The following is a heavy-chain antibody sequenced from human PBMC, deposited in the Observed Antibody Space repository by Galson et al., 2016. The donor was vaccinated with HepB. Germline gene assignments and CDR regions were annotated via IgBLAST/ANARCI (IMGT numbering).Heavy chain of an antibody. CDR1: GGSMTDNW. D-gene: IGHD1-7*01. V-gene: IGHV4-4*02. CDR2: AYHSGTT. Sequence: SETLSLTCAVSGGSMTDNWWSWVRQPPGQGLDWIGEAYHSGTTNYNPSLESRAPISIDTSNNQLSLRLDFVTAADTAMYYRARHTSVPRTRGFDSWGQGTLVTVSS. CDR3: ARHTSVPRTRGFDS. J-gene: IGHJ4*02.